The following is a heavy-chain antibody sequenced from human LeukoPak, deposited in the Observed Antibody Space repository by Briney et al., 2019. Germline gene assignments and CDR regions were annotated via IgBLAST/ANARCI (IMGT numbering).Heavy chain of an antibody. D-gene: IGHD1-26*01. CDR1: GFTFSSYS. V-gene: IGHV3-48*02. Sequence: PGGSLRLSCAASGFTFSSYSMNWVRQAPGKGLEWVSYISSSTSTIYYADSVKGRFTISRDNAKSSLYLQMNSLRDEDTAVYYCARDSIVGAPFAYWGQGTQVTVSS. J-gene: IGHJ4*02. CDR2: ISSSTSTI. CDR3: ARDSIVGAPFAY.